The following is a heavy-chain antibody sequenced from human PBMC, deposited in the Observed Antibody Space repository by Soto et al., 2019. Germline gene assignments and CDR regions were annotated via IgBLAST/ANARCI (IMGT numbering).Heavy chain of an antibody. J-gene: IGHJ4*02. CDR3: SRAGILTTPYYFDY. D-gene: IGHD4-4*01. CDR2: IRNKANSYTT. V-gene: IGHV3-72*01. CDR1: GFIFSDHY. Sequence: GGSLRLSCAASGFIFSDHYMDWVRRAPGKGLEWVDRIRNKANSYTTEYAASVKGRFTISRDDSKNSLYLQMNSLRTEDTALYYCSRAGILTTPYYFDYWGLGTLVTVSS.